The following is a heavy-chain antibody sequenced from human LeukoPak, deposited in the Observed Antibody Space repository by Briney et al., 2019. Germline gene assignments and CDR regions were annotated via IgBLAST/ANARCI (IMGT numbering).Heavy chain of an antibody. CDR1: GFTFSSYA. D-gene: IGHD5-24*01. V-gene: IGHV3-23*01. CDR2: ISGSGGST. J-gene: IGHJ4*02. CDR3: ARGRWLQGSDY. Sequence: PGGSLRLSCAASGFTFSSYAMSWVRQAPGKGLEWVSAISGSGGSTYYADSVKGRFTISRDNAKNSLYLQMNSLRAEDTAVYYCARGRWLQGSDYWGQGTLVTVSS.